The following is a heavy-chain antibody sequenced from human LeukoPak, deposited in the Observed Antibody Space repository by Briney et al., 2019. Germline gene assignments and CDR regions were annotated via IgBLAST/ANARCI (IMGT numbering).Heavy chain of an antibody. D-gene: IGHD3-3*01. J-gene: IGHJ4*02. Sequence: PGGSLRLSCAASGFTFSSNWMSWVRQAPGKGPEWVANIKQDGSETSYVDSVKGRFTIPRDNAKNSLYLQMNSLRAEDTAVYYCARGVFRDFWNTYHNYYFDYWGQGTLVTVSS. CDR2: IKQDGSET. V-gene: IGHV3-7*01. CDR1: GFTFSSNW. CDR3: ARGVFRDFWNTYHNYYFDY.